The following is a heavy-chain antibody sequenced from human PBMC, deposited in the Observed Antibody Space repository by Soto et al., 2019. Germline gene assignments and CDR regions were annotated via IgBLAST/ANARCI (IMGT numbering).Heavy chain of an antibody. CDR1: GYTFTTFA. CDR3: ARLRVDIWSAAFFDH. V-gene: IGHV1-3*01. D-gene: IGHD3-3*01. J-gene: IGHJ4*02. CDR2: INAGNGNI. Sequence: QVQLVQSGAEVKKPGASVKVSCETSGYTFTTFAMHWVRQAPGQSLEWLGYINAGNGNIKYAQKFQDRGTITRDTSARTVYLELSSLTSEDTATYYCARLRVDIWSAAFFDHWGQGTRVTVSS.